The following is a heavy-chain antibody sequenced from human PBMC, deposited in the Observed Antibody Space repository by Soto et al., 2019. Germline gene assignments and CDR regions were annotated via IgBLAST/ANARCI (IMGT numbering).Heavy chain of an antibody. CDR2: IYPGDSDT. CDR3: ARRYSGYDGGLDAFDI. V-gene: IGHV5-51*01. CDR1: GYSFTSYW. Sequence: PGESLKISCKGSGYSFTSYWIGWVRQMPGKGLEWMGIIYPGDSDTRYSPSFQGQVTISADKSISTAYLQWSSLKASDTAMYYCARRYSGYDGGLDAFDIWGQGTMVTVSS. D-gene: IGHD5-12*01. J-gene: IGHJ3*02.